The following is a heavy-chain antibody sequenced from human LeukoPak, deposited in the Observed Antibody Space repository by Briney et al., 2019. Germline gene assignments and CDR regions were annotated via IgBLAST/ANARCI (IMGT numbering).Heavy chain of an antibody. J-gene: IGHJ4*02. Sequence: GGSLRLSCAASGFTFSSYAMSWVRQAPGKGLEWVSAISGSGGSTYYADSVRGRFTISRDNAKNSLYLQMNSLRAEDTAVYYCANYLELASSGYYLGFDYWGQGTLVTVSS. V-gene: IGHV3-23*01. CDR3: ANYLELASSGYYLGFDY. D-gene: IGHD3-22*01. CDR1: GFTFSSYA. CDR2: ISGSGGST.